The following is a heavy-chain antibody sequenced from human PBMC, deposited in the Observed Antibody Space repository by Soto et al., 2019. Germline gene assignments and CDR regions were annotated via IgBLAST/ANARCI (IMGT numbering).Heavy chain of an antibody. CDR2: FDPEDGET. J-gene: IGHJ6*02. Sequence: ASVKVSCKVSGYTLTELSMHWVRQAPGKGLEWMGGFDPEDGETIYAQKFQGRVTMAEDTSTDKAYMELSSLRSEDTAVYYCATVTSGGSYDYYYYGMDVWGQGTTVTVSS. D-gene: IGHD1-26*01. CDR1: GYTLTELS. V-gene: IGHV1-24*01. CDR3: ATVTSGGSYDYYYYGMDV.